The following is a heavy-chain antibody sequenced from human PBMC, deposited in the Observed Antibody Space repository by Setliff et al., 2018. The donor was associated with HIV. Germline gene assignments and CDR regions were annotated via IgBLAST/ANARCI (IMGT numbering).Heavy chain of an antibody. CDR3: ARASMYYNFWSGYYPKQWFDP. D-gene: IGHD3-3*01. V-gene: IGHV3-74*01. CDR2: INSYGSST. Sequence: GGSLRLSCAASGFTFSNFWMTWVRQAPGKGLVWVSRINSYGSSTSYADSVKGRFTISRDNAKITLYLQMNSLRAEYTAVYYCARASMYYNFWSGYYPKQWFDPWGQGTLVTVSS. J-gene: IGHJ5*02. CDR1: GFTFSNFW.